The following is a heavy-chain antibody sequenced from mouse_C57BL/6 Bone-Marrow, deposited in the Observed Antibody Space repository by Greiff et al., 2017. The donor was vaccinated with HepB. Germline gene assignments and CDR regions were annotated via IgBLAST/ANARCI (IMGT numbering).Heavy chain of an antibody. J-gene: IGHJ1*03. D-gene: IGHD2-4*01. V-gene: IGHV1-55*01. Sequence: QVQLQQPGAELVKPGASVKVSCKASGYTFTSYWITWVKQRPGQGLEWIGDIYPGSGSTNYNEKFKSKATLTVDTSSSTAYMQLSSLTSEDSAVYYCARLRDYDGDHVWYFDVWGTGTTVTVSS. CDR2: IYPGSGST. CDR1: GYTFTSYW. CDR3: ARLRDYDGDHVWYFDV.